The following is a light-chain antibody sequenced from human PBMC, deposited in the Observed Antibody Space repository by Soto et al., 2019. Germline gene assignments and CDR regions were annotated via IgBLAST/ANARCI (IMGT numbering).Light chain of an antibody. CDR2: SNN. CDR1: SSNIGDNT. Sequence: QPVLTQPPSASATPGQRITISCSGSSSNIGDNTVNWYQQLPGTAPKLLIYSNNQRPSDVPDRFSGSKSGTSASLAIRDLRSEDEADYYCATWDDSLIGLVFGGGTKLTVL. CDR3: ATWDDSLIGLV. J-gene: IGLJ3*02. V-gene: IGLV1-44*01.